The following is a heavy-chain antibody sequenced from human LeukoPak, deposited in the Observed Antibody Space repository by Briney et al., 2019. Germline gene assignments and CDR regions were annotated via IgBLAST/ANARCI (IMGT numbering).Heavy chain of an antibody. CDR3: ANDDYYDSSGQLDAFDI. D-gene: IGHD3-22*01. V-gene: IGHV3-48*01. CDR1: GFTFSSYS. J-gene: IGHJ3*02. Sequence: GGSLRLSCAASGFTFSSYSMNWVRQAPGKGLEWVSFINGNSAAINYADSVRGRFTISRDNAKNSVYLQMNSLRAEDTAVYYCANDDYYDSSGQLDAFDIWGQGTMVTVSS. CDR2: INGNSAAI.